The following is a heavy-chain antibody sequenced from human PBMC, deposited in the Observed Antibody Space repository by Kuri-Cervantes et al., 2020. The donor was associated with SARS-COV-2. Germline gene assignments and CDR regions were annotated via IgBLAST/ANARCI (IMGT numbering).Heavy chain of an antibody. CDR3: ARSRITMIVDQSGAFDI. CDR1: GGSFSGYY. CDR2: IYYSGST. Sequence: SETLSLTCAVYGGSFSGYYWSWIRQPPGKGLEWIGYIYYSGSTNYNPSLKSRVTISVDTSKNQFSLKLSSVTAADTAVYYCARSRITMIVDQSGAFDIWGQGTMVTVSS. J-gene: IGHJ3*02. V-gene: IGHV4-59*01. D-gene: IGHD3-22*01.